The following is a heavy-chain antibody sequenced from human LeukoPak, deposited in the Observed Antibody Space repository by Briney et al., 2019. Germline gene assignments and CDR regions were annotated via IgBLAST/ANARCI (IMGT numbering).Heavy chain of an antibody. V-gene: IGHV4-61*02. CDR2: IYTSGST. Sequence: PSETLSLTCTVSGGSISSGSYYWSWIRQPAGKGLEWIGRIYTSGSTNYNPSLKSRVTISVDTSKNQFSLKLSSATAADTAVYYCARGPNYYDSSGYYHTKTLDYWGQGTLVTVSS. CDR1: GGSISSGSYY. J-gene: IGHJ4*02. D-gene: IGHD3-22*01. CDR3: ARGPNYYDSSGYYHTKTLDY.